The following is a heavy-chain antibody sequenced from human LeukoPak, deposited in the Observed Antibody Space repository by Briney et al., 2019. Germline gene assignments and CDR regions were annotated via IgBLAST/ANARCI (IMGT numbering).Heavy chain of an antibody. Sequence: GGSLRLSCAASGFTFSSHWMHCVRQAPGKGLVWVSHINSDGSSTTYADSVKGRFTISRDNAKNTLNLQMNSLRAEDTAVYYCVRDLPGEGIDYWGQGTLVTVSS. J-gene: IGHJ4*02. V-gene: IGHV3-74*01. CDR3: VRDLPGEGIDY. D-gene: IGHD3-10*01. CDR1: GFTFSSHW. CDR2: INSDGSST.